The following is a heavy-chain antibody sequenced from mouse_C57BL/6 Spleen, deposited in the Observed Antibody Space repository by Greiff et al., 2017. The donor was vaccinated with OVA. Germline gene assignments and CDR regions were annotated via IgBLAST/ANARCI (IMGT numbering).Heavy chain of an antibody. D-gene: IGHD3-2*02. CDR3: TRTAQAPYYFDD. Sequence: VQLQQSGAELVRPGASVTLSCKASGYTFTDYEMHWVKQTPVHGLEWIGAIDPETGGTAYNQKFKGKAILTADKSSSTAYMELRSLTSEDSAVYYCTRTAQAPYYFDDWGQGTTLTVSS. V-gene: IGHV1-15*01. J-gene: IGHJ2*01. CDR2: IDPETGGT. CDR1: GYTFTDYE.